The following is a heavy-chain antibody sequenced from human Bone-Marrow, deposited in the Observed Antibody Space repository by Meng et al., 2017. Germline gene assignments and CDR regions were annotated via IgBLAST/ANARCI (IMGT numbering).Heavy chain of an antibody. CDR1: GGTFSSYT. CDR2: IIPILGIA. D-gene: IGHD3-22*01. CDR3: ARDPEGGYYYDSSGGFGAFDI. V-gene: IGHV1-69*04. J-gene: IGHJ3*02. Sequence: SVKVPCKASGGTFSSYTISWVRQAPGQGLEWMGRIIPILGIANYAQKFQGRVTITADKSTSTAYMELSSLRSEDTAVYYCARDPEGGYYYDSSGGFGAFDIWGQGTMVTVSS.